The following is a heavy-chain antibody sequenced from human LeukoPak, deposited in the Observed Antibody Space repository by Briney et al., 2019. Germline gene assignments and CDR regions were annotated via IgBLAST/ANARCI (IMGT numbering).Heavy chain of an antibody. J-gene: IGHJ4*02. D-gene: IGHD3-10*01. CDR1: GFTFSSYG. CDR3: AKDKGIGLLWFGELIDY. CDR2: IRYDGSNK. V-gene: IGHV3-30*02. Sequence: GGSLRLSCAASGFTFSSYGMHWVRQAPGKGLEWVAFIRYDGSNKYYADSVKGRFTISRDNSKNTLYLQMNSLRAEDTAVYYCAKDKGIGLLWFGELIDYWGQGTLVTVSS.